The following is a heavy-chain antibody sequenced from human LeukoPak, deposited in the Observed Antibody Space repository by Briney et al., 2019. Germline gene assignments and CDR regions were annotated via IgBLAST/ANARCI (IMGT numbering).Heavy chain of an antibody. CDR2: INHSGST. CDR1: GGSFSGSY. Sequence: PSETLSLTSVVSGGSFSGSYWSWIRQPPGKGLEWIGEINHSGSTNYNPSLKSRVTISVDTSKNQFSLKLSSVTAADSAVYYCARAQLSLLVDYGMDVWGQGTTVTVSS. CDR3: ARAQLSLLVDYGMDV. J-gene: IGHJ6*02. D-gene: IGHD1-1*01. V-gene: IGHV4-34*01.